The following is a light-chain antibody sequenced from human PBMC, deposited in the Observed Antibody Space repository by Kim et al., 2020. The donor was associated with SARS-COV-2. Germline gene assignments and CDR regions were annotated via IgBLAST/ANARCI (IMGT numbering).Light chain of an antibody. J-gene: IGKJ2*01. CDR1: QDISNY. CDR2: DAS. V-gene: IGKV1-33*01. Sequence: DIQMTQSPSSLSASVGDRVTITCQASQDISNYLNWYQQKPGKAPKLLIYDASNLETGVPSRFSGSGSGTDFTFTISSLQPEDIATYCCQQYDNLPRTFGQGTKLEI. CDR3: QQYDNLPRT.